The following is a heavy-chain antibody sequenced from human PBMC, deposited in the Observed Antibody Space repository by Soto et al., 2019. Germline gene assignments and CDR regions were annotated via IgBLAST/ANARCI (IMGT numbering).Heavy chain of an antibody. J-gene: IGHJ6*01. V-gene: IGHV3-33*01. CDR3: ARRQIPPPTRGAANARGAMDV. Sequence: QVQLVESGGGVVQPGRSLRLSCAASGFTFNNYGMHWVRQAPGKGLEWLAVIWNDGSNSSYANSVKGRFTISRDNSKTTLYLQMSSLRAEDTGVYYCARRQIPPPTRGAANARGAMDVW. CDR2: IWNDGSNS. CDR1: GFTFNNYG. D-gene: IGHD6-13*01.